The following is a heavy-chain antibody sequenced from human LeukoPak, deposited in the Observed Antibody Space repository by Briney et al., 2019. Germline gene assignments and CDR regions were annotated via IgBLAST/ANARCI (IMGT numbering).Heavy chain of an antibody. J-gene: IGHJ6*03. D-gene: IGHD3-3*01. Sequence: SETLSLTCTVSGGSISSHYWSWIRQPPGKGLEWIGQIYHSGSSNYNPSLKSRGTISVDTSKNQYSLTLTSVTAADTAVYYCARAYDDDYYYYMDVWGKGTTVTVSS. V-gene: IGHV4-59*11. CDR1: GGSISSHY. CDR2: IYHSGSS. CDR3: ARAYDDDYYYYMDV.